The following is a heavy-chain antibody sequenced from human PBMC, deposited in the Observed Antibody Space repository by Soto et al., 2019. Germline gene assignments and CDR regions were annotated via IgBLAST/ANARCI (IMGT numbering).Heavy chain of an antibody. CDR2: ISYDGSNK. J-gene: IGHJ6*02. CDR1: GFTFSSYG. D-gene: IGHD2-15*01. Sequence: GGSLRLSCAASGFTFSSYGMHWVRQAPGKGLEWVAVISYDGSNKYYADSVKGRFTISRDNSKNTLYLQMSSLRAEDTAVYYCAKEVGPPYYYYGMDVWGQGTTVTVSS. V-gene: IGHV3-30*18. CDR3: AKEVGPPYYYYGMDV.